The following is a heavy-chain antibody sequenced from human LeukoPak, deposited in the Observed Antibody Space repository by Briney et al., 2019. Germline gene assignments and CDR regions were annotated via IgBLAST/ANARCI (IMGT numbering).Heavy chain of an antibody. CDR3: ARSAHLTGFDF. D-gene: IGHD3-9*01. J-gene: IGHJ4*02. V-gene: IGHV1-2*02. CDR1: GYTFTSYY. CDR2: INPNSGGT. Sequence: ASVTVSCKASGYTFTSYYMHWVRQAPGQGLEWMGWINPNSGGTNYAQKFQGRVTMTRDTSISTAYMELSRLRSDDTAVYYCARSAHLTGFDFWGQGTLVTVSS.